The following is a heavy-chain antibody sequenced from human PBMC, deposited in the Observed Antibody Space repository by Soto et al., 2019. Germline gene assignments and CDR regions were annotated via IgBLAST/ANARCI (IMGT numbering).Heavy chain of an antibody. CDR3: ARDPAYFDY. V-gene: IGHV3-33*01. Sequence: QVQLVESGGGVVQPGRSLRLSCAASGFTFSSYGMHWVRQAPGKGLEWVAVIWYDGSNKYYADSVKGRFTISRDNSKNTLYLQMNSLRAENTAVYYCARDPAYFDYWGQGTLVTVSS. CDR1: GFTFSSYG. CDR2: IWYDGSNK. J-gene: IGHJ4*02.